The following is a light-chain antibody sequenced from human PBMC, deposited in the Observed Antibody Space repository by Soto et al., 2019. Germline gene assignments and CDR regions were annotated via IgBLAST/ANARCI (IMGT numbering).Light chain of an antibody. CDR1: SSNIGSAY. CDR2: RNN. CDR3: AAWDDSLVV. Sequence: QSVLTQPPSASGTPGQTVTISCSGSSSNIGSAYIYWYQHLPGTAPKLLIYRNNQRLSGVPDRFSASKSGTSASLAISGLRSEDDADYYCAAWDDSLVVFGGGTKLTVL. V-gene: IGLV1-47*01. J-gene: IGLJ2*01.